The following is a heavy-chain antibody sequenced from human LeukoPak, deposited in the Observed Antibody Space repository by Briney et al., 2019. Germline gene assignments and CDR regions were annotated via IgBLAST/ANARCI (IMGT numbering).Heavy chain of an antibody. CDR2: IRYDGSNK. CDR3: ARGLGRYFDY. J-gene: IGHJ4*02. CDR1: GFTFNSFG. Sequence: GGSLRLSCAASGFTFNSFGMHWVRQAPGKELEWVAFIRYDGSNKYYADSVKGRFTISRDNSKNTLYLQMNSLRAENTAVYYCARGLGRYFDYWGQGTLVTVSS. D-gene: IGHD1-26*01. V-gene: IGHV3-30*02.